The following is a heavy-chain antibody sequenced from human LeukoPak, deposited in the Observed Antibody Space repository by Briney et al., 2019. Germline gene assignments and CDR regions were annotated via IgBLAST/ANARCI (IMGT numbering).Heavy chain of an antibody. Sequence: SETLSLTCTVSGGSISSYYWSWIRQPPGKGLEWIGYIYYSGSTNYNPSLKSRVTVSVNTSKNQFSLNLSSVTAADTAVYYCARAKWELDWFDPWGQGTLVTVSS. J-gene: IGHJ5*02. CDR1: GGSISSYY. D-gene: IGHD1-26*01. CDR3: ARAKWELDWFDP. V-gene: IGHV4-59*01. CDR2: IYYSGST.